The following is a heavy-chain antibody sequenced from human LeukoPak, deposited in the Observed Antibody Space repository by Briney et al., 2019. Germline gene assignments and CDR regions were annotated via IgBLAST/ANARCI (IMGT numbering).Heavy chain of an antibody. CDR3: ARHVVGAAAGRLAYYYMDV. J-gene: IGHJ6*03. CDR2: IYYSGTT. CDR1: GGSISSYY. D-gene: IGHD6-13*01. Sequence: SETLSLTCTVSGGSISSYYWSWIRQPPGKGLEWIGSIYYSGTTYYNPSLKSRVTISVDTSKNQFSLKLSSVTAADTAVYYCARHVVGAAAGRLAYYYMDVWGKGTTVTISS. V-gene: IGHV4-59*05.